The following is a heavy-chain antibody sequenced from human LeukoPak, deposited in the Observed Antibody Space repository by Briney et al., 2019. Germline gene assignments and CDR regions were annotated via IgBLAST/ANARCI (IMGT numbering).Heavy chain of an antibody. J-gene: IGHJ4*02. Sequence: SETLSLTCAVYGGSFSGYYWSWIRQPPGKGLEWIGEINHSGSTNYNPSLKSRVTISVDTSKNQFSLKLSSVTAADTAVYYCARGAIYDFWSGYYTGVFEDYFDYWGQGTLVTVSS. D-gene: IGHD3-3*01. CDR1: GGSFSGYY. CDR3: ARGAIYDFWSGYYTGVFEDYFDY. CDR2: INHSGST. V-gene: IGHV4-34*01.